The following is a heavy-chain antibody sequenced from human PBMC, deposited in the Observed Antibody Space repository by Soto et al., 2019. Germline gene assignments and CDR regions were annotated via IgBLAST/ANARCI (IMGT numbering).Heavy chain of an antibody. J-gene: IGHJ4*02. CDR2: IYYSGST. Sequence: QVQLQESGPGLVKPSETLSLTCTVSGGSISSYYWSWIRQPPGKGLEWIGYIYYSGSTNYNPSLKRRVTMSVDPSKNQFPLKLSSVTAADTAVYYCASDASSRWSEPWYYFDYWGQGTLVTVSS. V-gene: IGHV4-59*01. CDR3: ASDASSRWSEPWYYFDY. D-gene: IGHD6-13*01. CDR1: GGSISSYY.